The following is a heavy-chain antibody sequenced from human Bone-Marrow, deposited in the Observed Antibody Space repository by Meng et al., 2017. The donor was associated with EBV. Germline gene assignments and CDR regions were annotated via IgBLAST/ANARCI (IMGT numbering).Heavy chain of an antibody. V-gene: IGHV4-4*02. Sequence: QVQRQESGPVLVKPSGTLSPTCAGAGGSISTINWWSWARQPTGKGQEWIGEIYHSGSTNYNPSLQSRVTISVDKSKNQFSLKLSSVTAADTAVYYRASLPDYGGNSGDYWGQGTLVTVSS. J-gene: IGHJ4*02. CDR2: IYHSGST. CDR1: GGSISTINW. CDR3: ASLPDYGGNSGDY. D-gene: IGHD4-23*01.